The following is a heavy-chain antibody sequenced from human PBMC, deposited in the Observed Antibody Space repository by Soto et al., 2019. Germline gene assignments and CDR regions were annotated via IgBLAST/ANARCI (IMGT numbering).Heavy chain of an antibody. CDR3: ARDPLKIVGPSSSQV. Sequence: GGSLRLSCAASGFMFSSPYMSWVRQAPGKGLEWVSVIYNAGSTYYADSVRGRFTISRDNSKNILFLQMNSLRVEDTAIYYCARDPLKIVGPSSSQVWGQGTLVTVSS. J-gene: IGHJ4*02. CDR2: IYNAGST. CDR1: GFMFSSPY. D-gene: IGHD6-6*01. V-gene: IGHV3-53*01.